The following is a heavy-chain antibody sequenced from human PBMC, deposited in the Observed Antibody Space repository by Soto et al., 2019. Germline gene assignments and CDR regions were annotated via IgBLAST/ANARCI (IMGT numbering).Heavy chain of an antibody. Sequence: GGSLRLSCAASGFTFSSYAMSWVRQAPGKGLEWVSAISGSGGSTYYADSVKGRFTISRDNSKNTLYLQMNSLRAEDTAVYYCAKDDWEGTMVRGVTRNYYYYYGMDVWGQGTTVTVSS. CDR2: ISGSGGST. CDR1: GFTFSSYA. CDR3: AKDDWEGTMVRGVTRNYYYYYGMDV. J-gene: IGHJ6*02. V-gene: IGHV3-23*01. D-gene: IGHD3-10*01.